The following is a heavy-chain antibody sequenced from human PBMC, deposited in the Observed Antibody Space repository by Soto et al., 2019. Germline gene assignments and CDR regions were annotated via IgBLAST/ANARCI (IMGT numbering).Heavy chain of an antibody. D-gene: IGHD6-19*01. Sequence: QVQLVQSGAEVKKPGASVKVSCKASGYTFTSYAMHWVRQAPGQRLEWMGWINAGNGKTKYSQKFQGRVTITRDTSASTAYMELSSLRSDDTAVYYCATIAVAGPFDSWGQGTLVTVSS. CDR3: ATIAVAGPFDS. CDR2: INAGNGKT. CDR1: GYTFTSYA. J-gene: IGHJ4*02. V-gene: IGHV1-3*01.